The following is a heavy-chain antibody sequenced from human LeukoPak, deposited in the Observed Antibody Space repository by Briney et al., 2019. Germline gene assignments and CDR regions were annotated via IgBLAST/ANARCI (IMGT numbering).Heavy chain of an antibody. CDR3: VRDLSETYYFDY. Sequence: PSETLSLTCTVSGDSLSSGDYYGSWIRQPAGRGLEWIGRISISGSTNYNPSLKSRVTISVDTSKNQFSLKLSSVTAADTAVYYCVRDLSETYYFDYWGQGTLVTVSS. J-gene: IGHJ4*02. D-gene: IGHD3-3*01. CDR1: GDSLSSGDYY. V-gene: IGHV4-61*02. CDR2: ISISGST.